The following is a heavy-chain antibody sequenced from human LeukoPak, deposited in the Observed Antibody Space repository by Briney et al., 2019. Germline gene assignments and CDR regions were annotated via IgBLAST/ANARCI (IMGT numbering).Heavy chain of an antibody. Sequence: PSETLSLTCTVSGGSISSYYWTWIRQPPGKGLEWIGYIYYSGNTNYNPSLKSRGTISVDTSKNQFSLKLSSVTAADTAVYYCARDRGERREVGATITYAFDIWGQGTMVTVSS. CDR1: GGSISSYY. V-gene: IGHV4-59*01. J-gene: IGHJ3*02. CDR3: ARDRGERREVGATITYAFDI. D-gene: IGHD1-26*01. CDR2: IYYSGNT.